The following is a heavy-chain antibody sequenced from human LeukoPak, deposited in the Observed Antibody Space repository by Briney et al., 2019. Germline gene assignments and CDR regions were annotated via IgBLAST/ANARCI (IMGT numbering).Heavy chain of an antibody. CDR2: IYSGSST. CDR3: ARDLGYDLI. V-gene: IGHV3-66*01. Sequence: GGSLRLSCAASLFTVSINYMSGVREAPGKGLEGGSVIYSGSSTYYAASVKARLTISRDNTKHTLYLQMNSLRADDTAVYYCARDLGYDLIWGQGTMVTVSS. J-gene: IGHJ3*02. D-gene: IGHD3-3*01. CDR1: LFTVSINY.